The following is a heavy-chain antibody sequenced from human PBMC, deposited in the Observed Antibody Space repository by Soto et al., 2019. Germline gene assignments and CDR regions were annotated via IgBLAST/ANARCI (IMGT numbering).Heavy chain of an antibody. CDR1: GFTFSSYG. CDR3: ATEDRRSSESIDY. CDR2: IWYDGSNK. D-gene: IGHD6-6*01. V-gene: IGHV3-33*01. J-gene: IGHJ4*02. Sequence: PGGSLRLSCAAYGFTFSSYGMHWFRQAPGKGLEWVAVIWYDGSNKYYADSVKGRFTISRDNSKNTLYLQMNSLRAEDTAVYYWATEDRRSSESIDYWGQGTLVTVSS.